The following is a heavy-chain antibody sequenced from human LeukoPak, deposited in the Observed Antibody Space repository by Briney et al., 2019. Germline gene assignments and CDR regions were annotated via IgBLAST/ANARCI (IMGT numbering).Heavy chain of an antibody. CDR2: ISSSSSFR. V-gene: IGHV3-21*05. D-gene: IGHD4-17*01. Sequence: GGSLRLSCAASGFTFSTYSMNWVRKAPGKGLEWVSHISSSSSFRHYADSVRGRFTISRDNAKNSLYLEMNSLRAEDTAVYYCARDYGTRGSNYGMDVWGQGTTVTVSS. J-gene: IGHJ6*02. CDR1: GFTFSTYS. CDR3: ARDYGTRGSNYGMDV.